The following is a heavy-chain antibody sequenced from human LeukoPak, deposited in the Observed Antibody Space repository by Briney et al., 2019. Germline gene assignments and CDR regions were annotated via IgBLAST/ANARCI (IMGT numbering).Heavy chain of an antibody. Sequence: PSETLSLTCTVSGGSISSGGYYWSWIRQHPGKGLEWIGYIHHSGSTYYNPSLKSRLIISLDPSKNQFSLKLNSVTAADTAVYYCANYGSGSYRFDPWGQGTLVTVSS. CDR1: GGSISSGGYY. CDR2: IHHSGST. V-gene: IGHV4-31*03. J-gene: IGHJ5*02. CDR3: ANYGSGSYRFDP. D-gene: IGHD3-10*01.